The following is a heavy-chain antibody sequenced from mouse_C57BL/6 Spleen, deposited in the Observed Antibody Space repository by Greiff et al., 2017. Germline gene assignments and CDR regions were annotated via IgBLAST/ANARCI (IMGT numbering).Heavy chain of an antibody. D-gene: IGHD2-4*01. CDR1: GYAFSSYW. J-gene: IGHJ4*01. CDR2: IYPGDGDT. Sequence: QVHVKQSGAELVKPGASVKISCKASGYAFSSYWMNWVKQRPGKGLAWIGQIYPGDGDTNYNGKFKGKATLTADKSSSTAYMQLSSLTSEDAAVYFCARYDYGGDYAMDYWGQGTSVTVSS. V-gene: IGHV1-80*01. CDR3: ARYDYGGDYAMDY.